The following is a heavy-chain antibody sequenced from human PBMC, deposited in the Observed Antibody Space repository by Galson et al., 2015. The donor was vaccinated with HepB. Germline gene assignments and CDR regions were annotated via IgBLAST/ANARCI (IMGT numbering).Heavy chain of an antibody. CDR1: GFTFSTYW. J-gene: IGHJ4*02. V-gene: IGHV3-7*01. Sequence: SLRLSCAASGFTFSTYWMNWVRQAPGEGLEWVANIKQDGSEKYYVDSVKGRFTISRDNAKNSLYLQMNSLRAEDTAVYYCARACTVDQWGQGTLVTVSS. CDR3: ARACTVDQ. CDR2: IKQDGSEK.